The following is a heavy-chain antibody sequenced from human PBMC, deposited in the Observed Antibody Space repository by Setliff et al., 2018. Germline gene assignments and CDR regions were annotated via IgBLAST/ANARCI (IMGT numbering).Heavy chain of an antibody. CDR1: GASISSPTYS. CDR2: VYSSGST. Sequence: SETLSLTCTVSGASISSPTYSWGWIRQPPGKGLEWVGTVYSSGSTCYNTSLRGRISISVDTSKNQFSLKLSSVTAADTAVYYCARGPRGYGSGSYYATEYFQHWGQGTLVTVS. CDR3: ARGPRGYGSGSYYATEYFQH. D-gene: IGHD3-10*01. V-gene: IGHV4-39*01. J-gene: IGHJ1*01.